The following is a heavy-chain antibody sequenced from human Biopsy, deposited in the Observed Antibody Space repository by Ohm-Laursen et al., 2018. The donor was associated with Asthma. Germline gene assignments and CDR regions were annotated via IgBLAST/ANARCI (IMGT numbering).Heavy chain of an antibody. Sequence: TLSLTCTASGGSISNYYWSWIRQPPGKGLEWIGYIYYSGSTNYNPSLKSRVTISVDTSKNQLSLKMSSVTAADTAVYFCVRHQYSSSWSTFDYWGQGALVTVSS. D-gene: IGHD3-22*01. CDR3: VRHQYSSSWSTFDY. CDR1: GGSISNYY. CDR2: IYYSGST. V-gene: IGHV4-59*08. J-gene: IGHJ4*02.